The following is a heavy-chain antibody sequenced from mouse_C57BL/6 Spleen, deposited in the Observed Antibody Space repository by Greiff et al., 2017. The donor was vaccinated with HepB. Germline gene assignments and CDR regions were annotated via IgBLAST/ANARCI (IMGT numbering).Heavy chain of an antibody. V-gene: IGHV1-81*01. D-gene: IGHD2-3*01. CDR2: IYPRSGNT. Sequence: QVQLQQSGAELARPGASVKLSCKASGYTFTSYGISWVKQRTGQGLEWIGEIYPRSGNTYYNEKFKGKATLTADKSSSTAYMELRSLTSEDSAVYFCARDGGDGAYWGQGTLVTVSA. J-gene: IGHJ3*01. CDR3: ARDGGDGAY. CDR1: GYTFTSYG.